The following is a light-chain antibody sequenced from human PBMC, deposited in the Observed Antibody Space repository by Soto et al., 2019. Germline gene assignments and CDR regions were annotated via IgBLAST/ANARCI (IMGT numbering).Light chain of an antibody. CDR1: QSISSW. J-gene: IGKJ5*01. CDR2: TAS. Sequence: DIQMTQSPSSVSASVGDRGTVTCRASQSISSWLAWYQQKPGKAPKLLIYTASNLQSGVPSRFSGSGSGTDFTLTISSLQPEDFATYYCQQTNSFPITFGQGTRLEIK. CDR3: QQTNSFPIT. V-gene: IGKV1D-12*01.